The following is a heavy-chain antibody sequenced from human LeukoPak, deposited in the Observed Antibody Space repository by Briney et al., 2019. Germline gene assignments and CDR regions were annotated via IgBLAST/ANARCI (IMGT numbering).Heavy chain of an antibody. CDR3: ARDLSRQQLVGYYYYGMDV. Sequence: PGGSLRLSCAASGFILSSYAMHWVRQAPGKGLEWVAFTQHDGDDKYYADSVKGRFTISRDNAKNSLYLQMNSLRAEDTAVYYCARDLSRQQLVGYYYYGMDVWGQGTTVTVSS. D-gene: IGHD6-13*01. V-gene: IGHV3-30*02. CDR1: GFILSSYA. CDR2: TQHDGDDK. J-gene: IGHJ6*02.